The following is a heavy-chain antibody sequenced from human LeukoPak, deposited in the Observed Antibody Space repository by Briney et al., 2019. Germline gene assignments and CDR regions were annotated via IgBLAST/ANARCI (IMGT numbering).Heavy chain of an antibody. J-gene: IGHJ4*02. V-gene: IGHV3-21*01. CDR1: GFTFSSYS. Sequence: GGSLRLSCAASGFTFSSYSMNWVRQAPGKGLEWVSSISSSSSYIYYADSVKGRFTISRDNAKNSLYLQMNSLRAEDTAVYYCARGRWYYDSSGYYYHYFDYWGQGTLVTVSS. CDR2: ISSSSSYI. D-gene: IGHD3-22*01. CDR3: ARGRWYYDSSGYYYHYFDY.